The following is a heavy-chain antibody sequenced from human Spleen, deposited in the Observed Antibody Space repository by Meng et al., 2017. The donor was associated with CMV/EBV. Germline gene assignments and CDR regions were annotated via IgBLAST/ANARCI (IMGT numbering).Heavy chain of an antibody. CDR2: ISSSGSTI. J-gene: IGHJ4*02. Sequence: LSLTCAASGFTFSDYYMSWIRQAPGKGLEWVSYISSSGSTIYYADSVKGRFTISRDNSKNTIYLQMNSLRAEDTAVYYCAKDRAVAGVRALDYWGQGALVTVSS. CDR1: GFTFSDYY. D-gene: IGHD6-19*01. V-gene: IGHV3-11*04. CDR3: AKDRAVAGVRALDY.